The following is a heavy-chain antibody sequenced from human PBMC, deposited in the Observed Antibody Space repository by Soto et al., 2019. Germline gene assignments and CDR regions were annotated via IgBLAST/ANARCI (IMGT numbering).Heavy chain of an antibody. D-gene: IGHD2-8*01. CDR3: ARDPRGWCRGTSGLANYYYAMDV. V-gene: IGHV1-2*02. Sequence: QVQLVQSGAEVKKPGASVKVSCKASGYTFTDYHIHWMRQAPGQGLEWMGWVDPNTGDTNYAQKFQGRVTMTRDTSVNTAHMELSSLTSDDTAVFYWARDPRGWCRGTSGLANYYYAMDVWGQGTTVIVS. CDR2: VDPNTGDT. J-gene: IGHJ6*02. CDR1: GYTFTDYH.